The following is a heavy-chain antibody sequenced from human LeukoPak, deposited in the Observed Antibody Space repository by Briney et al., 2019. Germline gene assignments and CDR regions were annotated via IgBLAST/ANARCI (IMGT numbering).Heavy chain of an antibody. Sequence: GGSLRLSCAAAGFTFSSYSMNWVRQAPGKGLEWVSSISSSSSDIYYADSVKGRFTISRDNSKNTLYLQMNSLRAEDTAVYYCAKSRPRLLLGFDYWGQGTLVTVSS. J-gene: IGHJ4*02. CDR1: GFTFSSYS. CDR3: AKSRPRLLLGFDY. V-gene: IGHV3-21*04. CDR2: ISSSSSDI. D-gene: IGHD2-15*01.